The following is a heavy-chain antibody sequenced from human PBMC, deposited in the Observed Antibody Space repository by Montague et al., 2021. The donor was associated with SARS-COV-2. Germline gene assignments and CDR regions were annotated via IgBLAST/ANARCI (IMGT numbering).Heavy chain of an antibody. J-gene: IGHJ4*02. CDR3: AKGFTSWPQGLLDY. Sequence: SLRLSCAASGFTLSSYAMNWVRQAPGKGLEWVSSISGSDDTTYYADSVKGRFTISRDSTKNTLYLQMNSLRVEETAVYYCAKGFTSWPQGLLDYWGQGSLVTVSS. V-gene: IGHV3-23*01. CDR1: GFTLSSYA. D-gene: IGHD2-2*01. CDR2: ISGSDDTT.